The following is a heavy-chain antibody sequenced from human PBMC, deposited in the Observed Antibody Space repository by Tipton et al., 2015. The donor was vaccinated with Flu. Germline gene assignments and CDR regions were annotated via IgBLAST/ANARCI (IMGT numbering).Heavy chain of an antibody. D-gene: IGHD3-22*01. CDR2: IRSKAYGGTT. Sequence: LSLTCTASGFTFGDDAMSWVRQAPGKGLEWVGFIRSKAYGGTTEYAASVKGRFTISRDDSKSIAYLQMNSLKTEDTAVYYCTRDLYDRGNYYSGTYSYYYGMDVWGQGTTVTVSS. CDR3: TRDLYDRGNYYSGTYSYYYGMDV. CDR1: GFTFGDDA. V-gene: IGHV3-49*04. J-gene: IGHJ6*02.